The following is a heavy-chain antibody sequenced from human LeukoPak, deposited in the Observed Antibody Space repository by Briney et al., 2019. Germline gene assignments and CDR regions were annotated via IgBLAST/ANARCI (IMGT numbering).Heavy chain of an antibody. D-gene: IGHD3-22*01. J-gene: IGHJ4*02. Sequence: GGSLRLSCAASGFTFADHAMHGVRQAPGKGLEWVSLISGDGGRTHYGDSVKGRFTISRDNSKNSLYLQMNSLRTEDTALYYCAKDIKSYYDSSAYDYWGQGTLVSVSS. V-gene: IGHV3-43*02. CDR1: GFTFADHA. CDR2: ISGDGGRT. CDR3: AKDIKSYYDSSAYDY.